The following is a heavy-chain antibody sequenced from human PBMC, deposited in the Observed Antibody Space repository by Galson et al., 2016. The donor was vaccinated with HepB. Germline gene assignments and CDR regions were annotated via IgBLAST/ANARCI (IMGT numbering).Heavy chain of an antibody. V-gene: IGHV3-15*01. CDR1: GFTFKSAW. D-gene: IGHD2-8*02. Sequence: SLRLSCAASGFTFKSAWMSWVRQAPGEGLEWVGRIKSKTDGGTTEYAAPVKGRFTISRDDSKNTLSLQMDSLKTEDTAGYYSTHISGLRWGQGTLVT. J-gene: IGHJ4*02. CDR2: IKSKTDGGTT. CDR3: THISGLR.